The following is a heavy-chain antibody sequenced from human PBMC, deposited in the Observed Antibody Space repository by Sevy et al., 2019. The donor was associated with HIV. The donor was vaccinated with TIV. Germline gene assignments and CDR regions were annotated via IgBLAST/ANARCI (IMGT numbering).Heavy chain of an antibody. D-gene: IGHD5-18*01. CDR2: IKSKTDGGTT. Sequence: GGSLRLSCAASGFTFSNAWMSWVRQAPGKGLEWVGRIKSKTDGGTTDYAAPVKGRFTISRDGSKNTLYLQMNSLKTEDTAVYYCTTDWGDSGEDTAVTYYYYGMDVWGQGTTVTVSS. CDR1: GFTFSNAW. V-gene: IGHV3-15*01. J-gene: IGHJ6*02. CDR3: TTDWGDSGEDTAVTYYYYGMDV.